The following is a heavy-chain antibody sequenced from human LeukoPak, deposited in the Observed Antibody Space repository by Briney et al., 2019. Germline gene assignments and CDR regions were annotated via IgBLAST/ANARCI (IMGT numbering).Heavy chain of an antibody. J-gene: IGHJ5*02. Sequence: SDPVSLTCTVWGRPNHCSCWSWIRQPGAKALEWIGRMSASVSTNYSPSLKSRVTMSVDTSKNQCSLKLSSVAAADTAVYYCARRDIAARLNWFDPWGEGALVTVSS. V-gene: IGHV4-4*07. CDR2: MSASVST. CDR3: ARRDIAARLNWFDP. D-gene: IGHD6-6*01. CDR1: GRPNHCSC.